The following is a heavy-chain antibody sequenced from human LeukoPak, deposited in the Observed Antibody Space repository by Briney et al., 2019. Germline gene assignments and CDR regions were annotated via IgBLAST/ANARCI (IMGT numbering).Heavy chain of an antibody. J-gene: IGHJ3*02. Sequence: ASVKVSCKASGYTFTSYDINWVRQATGQGLEWMGWMNPNSGNTGYAQKFQGRVTMTRNTSISTAYMELSSLRSEDTAVYYCASPNVVVTAYSYAFDIWGQGTMVTVSS. CDR1: GYTFTSYD. CDR2: MNPNSGNT. D-gene: IGHD2-21*02. V-gene: IGHV1-8*01. CDR3: ASPNVVVTAYSYAFDI.